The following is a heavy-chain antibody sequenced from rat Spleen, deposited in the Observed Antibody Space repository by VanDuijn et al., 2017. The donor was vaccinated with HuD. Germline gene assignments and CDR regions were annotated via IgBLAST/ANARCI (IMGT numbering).Heavy chain of an antibody. V-gene: IGHV5-27*01. Sequence: EVQLVESGGGLVQPGGSLKLSCAASGFTFSNYYMAWVRQAPKKGLEWVASISPSGVITNYRDSVKGRFTISRDKGRSAVYLQMDSLRSEDTATYYCATDGYYDGTYYSVYVMDAWGQGASVTVSS. CDR2: ISPSGVIT. J-gene: IGHJ4*01. CDR3: ATDGYYDGTYYSVYVMDA. D-gene: IGHD1-12*02. CDR1: GFTFSNYY.